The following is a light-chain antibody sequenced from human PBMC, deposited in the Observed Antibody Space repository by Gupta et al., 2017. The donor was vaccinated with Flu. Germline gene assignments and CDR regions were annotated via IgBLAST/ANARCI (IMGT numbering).Light chain of an antibody. V-gene: IGLV1-44*01. CDR2: NNS. CDR1: GSNIGSKI. J-gene: IGLJ3*02. CDR3: QGWDDSSDRRV. Sequence: TASCSGGGSNIGSKIVHWYQQHPGPPPILLIYNNSQRPSGVPERFSGSNSGTTATLAISGLQSGDEADYYCQGWDDSSDRRVFGGGTKLTVL.